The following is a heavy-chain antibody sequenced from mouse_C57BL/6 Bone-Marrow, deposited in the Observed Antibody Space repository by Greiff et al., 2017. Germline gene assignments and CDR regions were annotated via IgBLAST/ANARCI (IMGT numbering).Heavy chain of an antibody. Sequence: VQLQQPGAELVMPGASVKLSCKASGYTFTSYWMHWVKQRPGQGLEWIGELDPSDSYTNYNQKFKGKSTLTVDKSSSTAYMQLSSLTSEDSAVYYCALYDYDEAWFAYWGQGTLVTVSA. CDR1: GYTFTSYW. V-gene: IGHV1-69*01. CDR2: LDPSDSYT. D-gene: IGHD2-4*01. J-gene: IGHJ3*01. CDR3: ALYDYDEAWFAY.